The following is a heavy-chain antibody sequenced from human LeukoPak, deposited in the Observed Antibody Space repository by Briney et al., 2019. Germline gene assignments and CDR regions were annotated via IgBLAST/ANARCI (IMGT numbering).Heavy chain of an antibody. CDR1: GFTFSSYA. CDR3: ARERRLRHDYAEYYFDY. D-gene: IGHD4-17*01. Sequence: GGSLRLSCAASGFTFSSYAMSWVRQALGKGLEWVSAISVSGNTFYADSVKGRFTISRDNSKNTLYLQMNSLRAEDTAVYYCARERRLRHDYAEYYFDYWGQGTLVTVSS. J-gene: IGHJ4*02. CDR2: ISVSGNT. V-gene: IGHV3-23*01.